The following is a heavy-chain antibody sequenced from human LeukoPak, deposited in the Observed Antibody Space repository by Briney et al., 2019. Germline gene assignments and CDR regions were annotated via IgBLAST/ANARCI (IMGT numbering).Heavy chain of an antibody. CDR2: IWYDGSNK. Sequence: GGSLRLSCAASGFTFSSHWMSWVRQAPGKGLEWVAVIWYDGSNKYYADSVKGRFTISRDNSKNTLYLQMNSLRAEDTAVYYCARDYRVAVAGPNYYYYGMDVWGQGTTVTVSS. CDR3: ARDYRVAVAGPNYYYYGMDV. CDR1: GFTFSSHW. D-gene: IGHD6-19*01. V-gene: IGHV3-33*08. J-gene: IGHJ6*02.